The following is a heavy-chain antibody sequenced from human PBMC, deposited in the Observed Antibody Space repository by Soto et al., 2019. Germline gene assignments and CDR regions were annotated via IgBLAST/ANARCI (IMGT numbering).Heavy chain of an antibody. Sequence: QVQLVQSGTEVRKPGSSVKVSCKASGDTLSNYVINWVRQAPGQGLEWMGGVIPSFGTANYAQKFQARRTITADESTGTVYVELSSLRSEDTAVYYCARDRVDSWSYVRVDDWGQGTLVSVSS. CDR1: GDTLSNYV. V-gene: IGHV1-69*01. D-gene: IGHD1-26*01. CDR2: VIPSFGTA. CDR3: ARDRVDSWSYVRVDD. J-gene: IGHJ4*02.